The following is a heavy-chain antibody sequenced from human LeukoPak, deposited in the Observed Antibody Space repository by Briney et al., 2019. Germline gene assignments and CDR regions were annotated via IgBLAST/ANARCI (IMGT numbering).Heavy chain of an antibody. CDR2: ISYDGSNK. D-gene: IGHD3-22*01. CDR3: ARGGYYDNPIFDY. J-gene: IGHJ4*02. CDR1: GFTFSSYA. V-gene: IGHV3-30*04. Sequence: LLGGSLKLSCAASGFTFSSYAMHWVRQAPGKGLEWVALISYDGSNKYYADSVKGRFTISRDNSKNTLYLQMNSLRAEDTAVYYCARGGYYDNPIFDYWGQGTPVTVSS.